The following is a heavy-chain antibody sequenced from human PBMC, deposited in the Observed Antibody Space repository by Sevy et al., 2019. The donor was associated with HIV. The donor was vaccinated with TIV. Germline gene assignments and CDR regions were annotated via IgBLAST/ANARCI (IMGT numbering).Heavy chain of an antibody. D-gene: IGHD6-13*01. CDR2: TYYRSKWSN. V-gene: IGHV6-1*01. CDR1: GDSVSSNSAA. CDR3: ARDLGSSLNWFDP. J-gene: IGHJ5*02. Sequence: SQTVSLTCAISGDSVSSNSAAWNWIRQSPSRGLEWLGRTYYRSKWSNDYAVSVKSRITINPDTSKNQFSLQLNSVTPQDTSEYYCARDLGSSLNWFDPWGQGTLVTVSS.